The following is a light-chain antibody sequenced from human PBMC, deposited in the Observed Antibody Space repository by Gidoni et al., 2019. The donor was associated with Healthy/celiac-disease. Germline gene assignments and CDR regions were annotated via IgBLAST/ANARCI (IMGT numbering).Light chain of an antibody. CDR1: QSVSSY. CDR2: DAS. J-gene: IGKJ5*01. Sequence: VLTQSRSTLSLSPGERATLSCRASQSVSSYLAWYQQKPGQAPRLLIYDASNRATGIPARFSGSASGTDVTLASSSLEPEDFAVYYCQQRSNRPPITFGQGTRLEIK. V-gene: IGKV3-11*01. CDR3: QQRSNRPPIT.